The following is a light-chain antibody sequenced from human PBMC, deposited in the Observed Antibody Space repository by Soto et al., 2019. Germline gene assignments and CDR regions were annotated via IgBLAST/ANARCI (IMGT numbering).Light chain of an antibody. CDR3: QQYNSYSRT. J-gene: IGKJ1*01. CDR2: KSS. Sequence: DIQMTQSPSTLSASVGDRVTITCRARQSISSWLAWYQQKPGKAPKLLIYKSSSLESGIPSRFSGSESGTEFTLAISSLQPDDFAPYYCQQYNSYSRTFGQGTKVEIK. CDR1: QSISSW. V-gene: IGKV1-5*03.